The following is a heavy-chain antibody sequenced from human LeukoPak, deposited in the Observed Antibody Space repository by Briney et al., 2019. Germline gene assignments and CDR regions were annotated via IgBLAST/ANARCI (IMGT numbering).Heavy chain of an antibody. D-gene: IGHD2-15*01. CDR1: GDSVSSNSVT. J-gene: IGHJ5*02. CDR3: AKRPTQDDCLDP. Sequence: SQTLSLTCAISGDSVSSNSVTWNWIRQSPSRGLEWLGRTYYRSTWYNDYAVSVRGRITVNPDTSKNQFSLHLNSVTPEDTAVYYCAKRPTQDDCLDPRGQGNLVTGSS. V-gene: IGHV6-1*01. CDR2: TYYRSTWYN.